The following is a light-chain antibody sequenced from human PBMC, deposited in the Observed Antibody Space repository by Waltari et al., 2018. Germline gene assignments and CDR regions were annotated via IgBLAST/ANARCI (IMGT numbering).Light chain of an antibody. CDR1: QSGSRS. CDR3: QHYVRLPAT. CDR2: GTS. J-gene: IGKJ1*01. V-gene: IGKV3-20*01. Sequence: EIVLAQSPGTLSLSPGERATLSCRASQSGSRSLAWYQQKPGQAPRLLIYGTSIRATGIPDRFSGSGSGTDFSLTISRLESEDFAVYYCQHYVRLPATFGQGTKVEIK.